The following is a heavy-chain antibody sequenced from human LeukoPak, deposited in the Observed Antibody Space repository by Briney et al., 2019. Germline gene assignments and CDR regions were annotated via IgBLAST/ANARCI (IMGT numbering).Heavy chain of an antibody. CDR2: ISSSGDNR. CDR1: GFTFSSYE. J-gene: IGHJ4*02. CDR3: SRGGPSGQMFDC. Sequence: GRSLRLSCAASGFTFSSYEMHWVRQAPGRGLEWVSYISSSGDNRHYAASVMGRFTISRDNARNSLYLQMDSLRAEDTAFYFWSRGGPSGQMFDCWGQGTLVTVSS. V-gene: IGHV3-48*03. D-gene: IGHD1-26*01.